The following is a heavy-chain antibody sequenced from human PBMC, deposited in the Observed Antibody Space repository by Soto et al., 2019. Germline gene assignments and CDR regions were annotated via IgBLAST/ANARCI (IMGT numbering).Heavy chain of an antibody. J-gene: IGHJ5*02. V-gene: IGHV3-23*01. CDR1: GFSFRSYY. CDR3: AKGGPTFVNYFGP. CDR2: ISNSCHSA. D-gene: IGHD5-12*01. Sequence: GGSLRLSCAASGFSFRSYYMNWVRQAPGKGLEWISVISNSCHSAYYADSVKGRFTISRDNSKNTLYLQIKSLRAEDTAAYYCAKGGPTFVNYFGPWGQGTLVTVSS.